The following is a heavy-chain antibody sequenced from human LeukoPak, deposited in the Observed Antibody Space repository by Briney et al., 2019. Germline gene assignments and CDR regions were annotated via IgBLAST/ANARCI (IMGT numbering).Heavy chain of an antibody. V-gene: IGHV3-7*01. Sequence: GGSLRLSCAASGFTFSSYWMSWVRQAPGKGLEWVANIKQDGSEKYYVDSVKGRFTISRDNAKNSLYLQMNSLRAEDTAVYYCARGFEVGALDFDYWGQGTLVTVSS. CDR1: GFTFSSYW. D-gene: IGHD1-26*01. CDR3: ARGFEVGALDFDY. J-gene: IGHJ4*02. CDR2: IKQDGSEK.